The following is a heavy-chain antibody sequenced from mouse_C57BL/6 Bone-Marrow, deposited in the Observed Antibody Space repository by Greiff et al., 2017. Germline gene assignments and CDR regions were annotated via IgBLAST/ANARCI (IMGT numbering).Heavy chain of an antibody. CDR3: ARLIYYDYSYAMDY. CDR2: IYPGGGYT. D-gene: IGHD2-4*01. V-gene: IGHV1-63*01. CDR1: GYTFTNYW. J-gene: IGHJ4*01. Sequence: VQLQQSGAELVRPGTSVKMSCKASGYTFTNYWIGWAKQRPGHGLEWIGDIYPGGGYTNYNEKFKGNATLTADKSPSTAYMQFSSLTSEYSAIYYCARLIYYDYSYAMDYWGQGTSVTVSS.